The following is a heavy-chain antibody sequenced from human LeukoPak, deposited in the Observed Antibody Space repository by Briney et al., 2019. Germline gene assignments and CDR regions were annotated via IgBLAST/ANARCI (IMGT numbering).Heavy chain of an antibody. J-gene: IGHJ4*02. CDR2: IIPIFGTA. Sequence: SVKVSCKASGGTFSSYAISWARQAPGQGLEWMGGIIPIFGTANYAQKFQGRVTITADESTGTAYMELSSLRSEDTAVYYCARTLYYYDSSGYFWYFDYWGQGTLVTVSS. CDR1: GGTFSSYA. D-gene: IGHD3-22*01. V-gene: IGHV1-69*01. CDR3: ARTLYYYDSSGYFWYFDY.